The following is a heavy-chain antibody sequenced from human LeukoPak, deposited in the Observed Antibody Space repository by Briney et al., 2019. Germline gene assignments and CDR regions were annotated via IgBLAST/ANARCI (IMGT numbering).Heavy chain of an antibody. CDR2: IYHSGST. Sequence: SETLSLTCTVSGYSISSGYYWGWIRQPPGKGLEWIGSIYHSGSTLYNPSLKSRVTISVDTSKNQFSLQLSSVTAADTAVYYCARGSSWYFGEFDYWGQGTLVTVSS. CDR1: GYSISSGYY. D-gene: IGHD6-13*01. J-gene: IGHJ4*02. CDR3: ARGSSWYFGEFDY. V-gene: IGHV4-38-2*02.